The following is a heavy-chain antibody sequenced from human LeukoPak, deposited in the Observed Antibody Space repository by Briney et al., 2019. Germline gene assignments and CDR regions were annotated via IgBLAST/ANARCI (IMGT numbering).Heavy chain of an antibody. D-gene: IGHD1-14*01. J-gene: IGHJ2*01. CDR1: GFTFGDYA. CDR2: ISDSGDTP. Sequence: PGGSLRLSCTASGFTFGDYAMSWVRQAPGKGLKWVSSISDSGDTPYYADCVKGLFTISRDNSKNTLYLQMSSLRAEDTAVYYCVQLLDDNPIRWYFGLWGRGTLVTVSS. V-gene: IGHV3-23*01. CDR3: VQLLDDNPIRWYFGL.